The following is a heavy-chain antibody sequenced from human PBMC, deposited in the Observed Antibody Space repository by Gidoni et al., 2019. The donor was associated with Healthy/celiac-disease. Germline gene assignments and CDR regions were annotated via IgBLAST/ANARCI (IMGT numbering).Heavy chain of an antibody. CDR1: GGSISSYY. Sequence: QVQLQESGPGLVKPSETLSLTCNVSGGSISSYYWSWIRQPPGKGLEWIGYIYYSGSTNYNPSLKSRVTISVDTSKNQFSLKLSSVTAADTAVYYCARLGRGGGKNGGVVDYWGQGTLVTVSS. CDR3: ARLGRGGGKNGGVVDY. V-gene: IGHV4-59*08. J-gene: IGHJ4*02. CDR2: IYYSGST. D-gene: IGHD3-16*01.